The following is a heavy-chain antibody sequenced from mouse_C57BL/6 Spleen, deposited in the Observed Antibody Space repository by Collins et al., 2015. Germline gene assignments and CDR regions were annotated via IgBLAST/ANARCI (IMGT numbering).Heavy chain of an antibody. CDR2: INPDSSTI. Sequence: EVKLLQSGGGLVQPGGSPKLSCAASGIDFSRYWMSWVRRAPGKGLEWIGEINPDSSTINYAPSLKDKFIISRDNAKNTLYLQMSKVRSEDTALYYCAGHDYGSPWFAYWGQGTLVTVSA. D-gene: IGHD1-1*01. J-gene: IGHJ3*01. CDR3: AGHDYGSPWFAY. V-gene: IGHV4-1*01. CDR1: GIDFSRYW.